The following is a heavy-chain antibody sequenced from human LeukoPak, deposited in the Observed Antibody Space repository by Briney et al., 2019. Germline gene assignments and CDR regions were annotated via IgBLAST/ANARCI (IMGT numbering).Heavy chain of an antibody. D-gene: IGHD6-13*01. CDR1: GDSISSYY. V-gene: IGHV4-4*07. CDR2: IYTSGST. CDR3: ARAPQASSSWYVKADWFDP. J-gene: IGHJ5*02. Sequence: SETLSLTCTVSGDSISSYYWSCIRQPAAKGLEWIGRIYTSGSTNYNPSLKSRVTISVDKSKNQFSLKLSSVTAADTAVYYCARAPQASSSWYVKADWFDPWGQGTLVTVSS.